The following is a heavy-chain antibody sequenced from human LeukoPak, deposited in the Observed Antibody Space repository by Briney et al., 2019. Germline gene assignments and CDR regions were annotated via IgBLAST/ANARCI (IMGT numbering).Heavy chain of an antibody. CDR2: IKSKTDGGTT. V-gene: IGHV3-15*01. Sequence: GGSLRLSCAASGFTFSNAWMSWVRQAPGKGREWVGRIKSKTDGGTTDYAAPVKGRFTISRDDSKNTLYLQMNSLKTEDSAVYYCTTDGYCSSTSCSNWGQGTLVTVSS. J-gene: IGHJ4*02. D-gene: IGHD2-2*03. CDR1: GFTFSNAW. CDR3: TTDGYCSSTSCSN.